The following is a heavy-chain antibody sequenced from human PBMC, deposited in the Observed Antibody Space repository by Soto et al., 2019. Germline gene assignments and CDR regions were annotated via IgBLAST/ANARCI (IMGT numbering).Heavy chain of an antibody. CDR3: ARGGSSSWGDYYYYYYGMDV. CDR1: GYSFTSYW. J-gene: IGHJ6*02. CDR2: IYPGDSDT. Sequence: DSLTISRKGSGYSFTSYWIGLVRQMPGKGLEWMGIIYPGDSDTRYSPSFQGQVTISADKSISTAYLQWSSLKASDTAMYYCARGGSSSWGDYYYYYYGMDVWGQGTTVTVSS. D-gene: IGHD6-13*01. V-gene: IGHV5-51*01.